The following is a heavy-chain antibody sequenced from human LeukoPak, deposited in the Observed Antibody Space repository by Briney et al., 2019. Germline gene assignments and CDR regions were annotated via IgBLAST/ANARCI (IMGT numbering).Heavy chain of an antibody. CDR3: AREPTLTGDYWFFDL. CDR1: GYTVTVCY. D-gene: IGHD7-27*01. Sequence: ASVNVSCKASGYTVTVCYMQWVRRAPGQGLEWMGRSNPNNGGTYYAQKFQGTVTLTRDTSISPDYMELTRLRSDDTDVYSCAREPTLTGDYWFFDLWGRGTLVSVSP. CDR2: SNPNNGGT. J-gene: IGHJ2*01. V-gene: IGHV1-2*05.